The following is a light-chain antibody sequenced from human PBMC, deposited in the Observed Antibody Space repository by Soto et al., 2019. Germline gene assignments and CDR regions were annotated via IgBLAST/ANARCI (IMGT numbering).Light chain of an antibody. CDR1: SSDVGAYNY. Sequence: QSALTQPASVSGSPGQSITISCTGTSSDVGAYNYVSWYQQHPGKAPKLMICEVSNRPSGLSNRFSGSKSGNTASLIISGLQAEDEADYYCSSYTSSSTRVFGTGTKLTVL. CDR2: EVS. CDR3: SSYTSSSTRV. J-gene: IGLJ1*01. V-gene: IGLV2-14*01.